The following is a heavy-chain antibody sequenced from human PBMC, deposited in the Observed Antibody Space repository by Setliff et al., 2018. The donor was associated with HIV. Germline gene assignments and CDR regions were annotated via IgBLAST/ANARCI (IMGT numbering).Heavy chain of an antibody. D-gene: IGHD6-13*01. Sequence: SETLSLTCTVSGGSISSNSYYWGWFRQPPGKGLEWIGSIYYSGSTYYTPSLKSRVTISVDTSQNQFSLKLGSVTAADTAVYYCARESPSSSWFYFDFWGQGTLVTVSS. CDR2: IYYSGST. J-gene: IGHJ4*02. CDR3: ARESPSSSWFYFDF. V-gene: IGHV4-39*02. CDR1: GGSISSNSYY.